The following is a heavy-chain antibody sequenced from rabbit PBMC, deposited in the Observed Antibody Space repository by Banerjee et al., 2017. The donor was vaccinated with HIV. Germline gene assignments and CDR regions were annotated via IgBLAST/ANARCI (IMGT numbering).Heavy chain of an antibody. CDR1: GFSFSSSYY. Sequence: QSLEESGGDLVKPGASLTLTCTASGFSFSSSYYMCWVRQAPGKELEWIACIDGGGSGSSYYASWAKGRFTISKPSSTTVTLQMTSLTAADTATYFCARTLDWYYTKGLDLWGPGTLVTVS. CDR2: IDGGGSGSS. J-gene: IGHJ4*01. CDR3: ARTLDWYYTKGLDL. V-gene: IGHV1S40*01. D-gene: IGHD8-1*01.